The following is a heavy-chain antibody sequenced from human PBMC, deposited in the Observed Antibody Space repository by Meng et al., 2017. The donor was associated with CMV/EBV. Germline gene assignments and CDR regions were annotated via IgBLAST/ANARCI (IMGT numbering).Heavy chain of an antibody. D-gene: IGHD2-2*01. CDR1: GFTFVSYA. J-gene: IGHJ4*02. V-gene: IGHV3-30*04. CDR3: ARVWSSTRIDY. Sequence: SGPASGFTFVSYAMHWVRQAPGKGMEWVAVISYDGSNKYYADSVKGRFTISRDNSKNTLYLQMNSLRAEDTAVYYCARVWSSTRIDYWGQGTLVTVSS. CDR2: ISYDGSNK.